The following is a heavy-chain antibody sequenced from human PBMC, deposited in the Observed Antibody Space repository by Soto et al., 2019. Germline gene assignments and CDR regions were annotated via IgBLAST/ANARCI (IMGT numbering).Heavy chain of an antibody. CDR1: GYKFNTYF. V-gene: IGHV1-18*01. Sequence: HVQLVQSGGELKKPGASVKVSCNTSGYKFNTYFITWVRQAPGQGLEWMGWISPHNGNTNYAEKFQGRVTMTADTITKTAYMELRNLRIDDTAVYYCARDTGNSFDYWGQGTPVTVSS. CDR3: ARDTGNSFDY. J-gene: IGHJ4*02. CDR2: ISPHNGNT.